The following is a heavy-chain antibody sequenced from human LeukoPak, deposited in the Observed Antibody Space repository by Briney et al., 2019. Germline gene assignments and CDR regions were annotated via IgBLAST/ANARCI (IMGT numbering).Heavy chain of an antibody. J-gene: IGHJ3*01. CDR2: INRDGSEK. Sequence: GGSLRLSCAASGFTFSNYWMNWVRQAPGKGMEWVANINRDGSEKNYADSVKGRFTISRDNAKNSLYLQMNSLRDEDTAVYYCARGGSPPEALGDTFDVWGHGTLVTVSS. CDR3: ARGGSPPEALGDTFDV. V-gene: IGHV3-7*02. D-gene: IGHD1-26*01. CDR1: GFTFSNYW.